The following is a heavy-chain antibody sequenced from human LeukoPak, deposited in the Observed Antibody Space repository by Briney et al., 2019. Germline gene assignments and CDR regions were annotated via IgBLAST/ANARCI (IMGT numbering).Heavy chain of an antibody. CDR3: AKDRVASAGILDY. CDR1: GFTSSSHA. J-gene: IGHJ4*02. V-gene: IGHV3-23*01. D-gene: IGHD6-13*01. Sequence: GGSLRLSCAATGFTSSSHAMRWVRQAPGKGLEWVSAISGSGGSTYYADSVKGRFTISRDNSKNTLYLQMNSLRAEDTAVYFCAKDRVASAGILDYWGQGTLVTVSS. CDR2: ISGSGGST.